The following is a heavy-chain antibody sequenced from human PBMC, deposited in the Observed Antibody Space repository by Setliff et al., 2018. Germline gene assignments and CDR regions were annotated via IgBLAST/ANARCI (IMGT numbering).Heavy chain of an antibody. D-gene: IGHD4-17*01. CDR3: VRDAGDGYGVDAYAGGGFDI. CDR2: IYTSWST. Sequence: PSETLSLTCTVSGDSISSRRNYWGWFRQPAGKELEWIGQIYTSWSTNYNPSLKSRVTISLDTSRKQFSLKLTSVTAADTAVYYCVRDAGDGYGVDAYAGGGFDIWGQGTMVTVSS. J-gene: IGHJ3*02. CDR1: GDSISSRRNY. V-gene: IGHV4-61*09.